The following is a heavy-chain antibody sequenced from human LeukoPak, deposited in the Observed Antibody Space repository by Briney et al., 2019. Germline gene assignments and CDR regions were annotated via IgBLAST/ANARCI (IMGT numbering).Heavy chain of an antibody. CDR3: ARKYCSGGSCYLDNWFDP. J-gene: IGHJ5*02. Sequence: GGSLRLSCAASGFTVSSNCMSWVRQAPGKGLEWVSVIYSGGSTYYADSVKGRFTISRDNSKNTLYLQMNSLRAEDTAVYYCARKYCSGGSCYLDNWFDPWGQGTLVTVSS. CDR1: GFTVSSNC. D-gene: IGHD2-15*01. CDR2: IYSGGST. V-gene: IGHV3-66*01.